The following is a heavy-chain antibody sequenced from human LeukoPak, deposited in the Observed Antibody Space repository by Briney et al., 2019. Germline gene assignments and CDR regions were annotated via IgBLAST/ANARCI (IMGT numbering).Heavy chain of an antibody. CDR1: GYTFTGYY. Sequence: ASVKVSCKASGYTFTGYYMHWVRQAPGQGLEWMGRINPNSGGTNFAQKFQGRVTMTRDTSISTAYMELSRLSSDDTAVYYCARGEYYDFLSGYYWGQGTLVTVSS. CDR2: INPNSGGT. V-gene: IGHV1-2*06. D-gene: IGHD3-3*01. J-gene: IGHJ4*02. CDR3: ARGEYYDFLSGYY.